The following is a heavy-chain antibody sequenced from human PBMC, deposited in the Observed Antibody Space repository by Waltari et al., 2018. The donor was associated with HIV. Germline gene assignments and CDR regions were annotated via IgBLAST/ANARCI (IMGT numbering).Heavy chain of an antibody. CDR2: ITRDSGST. D-gene: IGHD3-10*01. V-gene: IGHV3-21*01. J-gene: IGHJ6*02. CDR1: GFTFSSYT. CDR3: ASLTPITMIRGAYFYYGMDV. Sequence: EVQLVESGGGLVKPGGSLRLSCAASGFTFSSYTMNWVRQAPGKGLGWVSSITRDSGSTSYADSVKGRFTISRDNARNSLYLQMNSLRAEDTAVYYCASLTPITMIRGAYFYYGMDVWGQGTTVTVSS.